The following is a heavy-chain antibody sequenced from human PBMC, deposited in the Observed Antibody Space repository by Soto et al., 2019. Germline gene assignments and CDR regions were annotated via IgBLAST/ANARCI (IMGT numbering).Heavy chain of an antibody. V-gene: IGHV4-31*03. Sequence: QVQLQESGPGLVKPSQTLSLTCTVSGGSISGGAYYWSWIRQHPGKVLEWIGYIFYTGSTFYNPSIKSRVAISVDTSKNQFSLKLNSVTAADTAVYYCAREESDFRGQNWFDPWGQGTLVTVSS. CDR3: AREESDFRGQNWFDP. CDR2: IFYTGST. J-gene: IGHJ5*02. CDR1: GGSISGGAYY. D-gene: IGHD3-3*01.